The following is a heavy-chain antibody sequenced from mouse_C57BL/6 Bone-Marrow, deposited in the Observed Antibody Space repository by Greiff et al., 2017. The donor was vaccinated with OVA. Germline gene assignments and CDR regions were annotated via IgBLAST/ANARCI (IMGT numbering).Heavy chain of an antibody. Sequence: QVQLQQPGAELVKPGASVKLSCKASGYTFTSYWMHWVKQRPGRGLEWIGRIDPNSGGTKYNEKFKSQATLTVDKPSSPAYMQLISLTSEDSAVYYCARYDYDGYYYAMDYWGQGTSVTVSS. CDR1: GYTFTSYW. D-gene: IGHD2-4*01. CDR3: ARYDYDGYYYAMDY. CDR2: IDPNSGGT. J-gene: IGHJ4*01. V-gene: IGHV1-72*01.